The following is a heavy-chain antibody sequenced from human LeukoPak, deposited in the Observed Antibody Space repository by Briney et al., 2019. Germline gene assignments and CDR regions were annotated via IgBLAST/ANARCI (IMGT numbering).Heavy chain of an antibody. CDR2: ITTSGSK. CDR1: GLTASHNLNTA. D-gene: IGHD2-21*01. Sequence: PGGSLRLSCAASGLTASHNLNTAMRWVRPAPGKGLEWVSGITTSGSKYYADSVRGRFTISRENSNNTLYLHMDSLRAEDTAVYYCAKAPVWNYYYGLDVWGQGTTVTVSS. J-gene: IGHJ6*02. CDR3: AKAPVWNYYYGLDV. V-gene: IGHV3-23*01.